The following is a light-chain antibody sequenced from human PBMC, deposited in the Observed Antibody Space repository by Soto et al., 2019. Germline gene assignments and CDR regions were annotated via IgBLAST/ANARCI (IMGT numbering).Light chain of an antibody. V-gene: IGKV3-15*01. J-gene: IGKJ1*01. CDR2: GAS. CDR3: QQYNSWLWT. Sequence: EIVMTQSPATLSVSPGERATLSCRASQGVSGNLAWYQQKPGQAPRLLIYGASTRATGIPARFSGSGSGTEFTLTISSLQSEDSAVYYCQQYNSWLWTFGQGTKVDIK. CDR1: QGVSGN.